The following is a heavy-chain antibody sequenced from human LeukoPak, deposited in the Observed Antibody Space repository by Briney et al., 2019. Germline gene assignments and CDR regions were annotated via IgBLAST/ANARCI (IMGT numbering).Heavy chain of an antibody. CDR3: ARTATYYSNDYFDH. J-gene: IGHJ4*02. CDR2: IYTSGST. Sequence: SETLSLTCTVSGGSISSGSYYWSWIRQPAGKGLEWIGRIYTSGSTNYNPSLKSRVTISVDTSKNQFSLKLSSVTAADTAVYYCARTATYYSNDYFDHWGQGTLVTVSS. D-gene: IGHD5-18*01. CDR1: GGSISSGSYY. V-gene: IGHV4-61*02.